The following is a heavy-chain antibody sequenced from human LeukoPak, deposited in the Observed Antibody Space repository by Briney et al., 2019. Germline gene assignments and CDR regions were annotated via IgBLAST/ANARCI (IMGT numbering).Heavy chain of an antibody. Sequence: SETLSLTCTVSGASINIYTYYWGWIRQPSGKGLEWIGSVSYSGSPYYNPSLTSRATISVDTSRNQVSLKLTSVTAADTAVYYCARVASGSYYDALDIWGQGTMVTVFS. CDR3: ARVASGSYYDALDI. J-gene: IGHJ3*02. CDR1: GASINIYTYY. D-gene: IGHD1-26*01. V-gene: IGHV4-39*07. CDR2: VSYSGSP.